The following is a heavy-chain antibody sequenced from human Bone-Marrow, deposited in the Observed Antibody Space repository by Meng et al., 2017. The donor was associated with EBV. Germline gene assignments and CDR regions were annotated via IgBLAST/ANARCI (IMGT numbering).Heavy chain of an antibody. J-gene: IGHJ5*02. V-gene: IGHV1-8*01. CDR1: GFTFSSYE. Sequence: QLVESGAEVKNPGASVKVSCKASGFTFSSYEINWVRQSTGKGLEWMGWIDPNSGNTGYAQKFQGRVTMTRNTSISTAYMELSSLRSEDTAVYYCARGRLEARGYFDPWGQGTLVTVSS. D-gene: IGHD3-3*01. CDR3: ARGRLEARGYFDP. CDR2: IDPNSGNT.